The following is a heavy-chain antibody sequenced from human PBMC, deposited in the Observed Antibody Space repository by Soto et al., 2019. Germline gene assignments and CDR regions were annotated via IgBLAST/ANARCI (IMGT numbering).Heavy chain of an antibody. V-gene: IGHV4-59*01. CDR1: GGSLSSYD. Sequence: SETLSLTCTVSGGSLSSYDWSWIRQPPGKGLEWIGYIYYSGSTNYNPSLKSRVTISVDTSKNQFSLKLSSVTAADTAVYYCTADLPTPIPQVDHWGQGTLVTVSS. CDR3: TADLPTPIPQVDH. CDR2: IYYSGST. J-gene: IGHJ4*02. D-gene: IGHD2-21*01.